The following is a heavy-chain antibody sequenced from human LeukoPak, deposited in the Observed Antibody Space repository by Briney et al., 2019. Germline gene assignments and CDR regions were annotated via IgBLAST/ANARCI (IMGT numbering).Heavy chain of an antibody. CDR3: ARGQWFGEGSFYYFDL. D-gene: IGHD3-10*01. CDR2: ISSSGSTI. V-gene: IGHV3-48*03. Sequence: PGGSLRLSCAASGFTFSSYEMNWVRQAPGKGLEWVSYISSSGSTIYYADSVKGRFTISRDNAKNSLYRQMNSLRADDTAVYYCARGQWFGEGSFYYFDLWGQGTLVTVSS. CDR1: GFTFSSYE. J-gene: IGHJ4*02.